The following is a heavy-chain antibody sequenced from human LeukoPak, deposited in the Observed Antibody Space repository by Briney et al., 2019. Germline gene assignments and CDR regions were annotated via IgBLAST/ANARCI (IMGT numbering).Heavy chain of an antibody. V-gene: IGHV4-39*07. CDR1: GGSISSSSYY. CDR3: ARGSASHDFWSGYQLGCFDY. CDR2: IYYSGST. Sequence: SETLSLTCTVSGGSISSSSYYWGWIRQPPGKGLEWIGSIYYSGSTYYNPSLKSRVTISVDTSKNQFSLKLSSVTAADTAVYYCARGSASHDFWSGYQLGCFDYWGQGTLVTVSS. D-gene: IGHD3-3*01. J-gene: IGHJ4*02.